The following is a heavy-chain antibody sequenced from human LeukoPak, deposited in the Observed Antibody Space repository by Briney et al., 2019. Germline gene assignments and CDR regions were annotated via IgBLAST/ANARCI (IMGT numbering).Heavy chain of an antibody. J-gene: IGHJ5*02. CDR3: ARASGSYWFDP. CDR2: IYYSGST. D-gene: IGHD1-26*01. CDR1: GGSISSYY. Sequence: ETLPLTCTVSGGSISSYYWSWIRQPPGKGLEWIGYIYYSGSTNYNPSLKSRVTISVDTSKNQFSLKLSSVTAADTAVYYCARASGSYWFDPWGQGTLVTVSS. V-gene: IGHV4-59*12.